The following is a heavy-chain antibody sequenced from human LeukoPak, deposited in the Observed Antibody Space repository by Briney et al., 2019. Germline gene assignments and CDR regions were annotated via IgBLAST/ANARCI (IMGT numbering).Heavy chain of an antibody. V-gene: IGHV1-69*04. D-gene: IGHD4-17*01. Sequence: SVKVSCKASGGTFSSYAISWVRQAPGQGLEWMGRIIPILGIANYTQKFQGRVTITADKSTSTAYMELSSLRSEDTAVYYCARYGGYVIPWGQGTLVTVSS. CDR1: GGTFSSYA. CDR3: ARYGGYVIP. CDR2: IIPILGIA. J-gene: IGHJ4*02.